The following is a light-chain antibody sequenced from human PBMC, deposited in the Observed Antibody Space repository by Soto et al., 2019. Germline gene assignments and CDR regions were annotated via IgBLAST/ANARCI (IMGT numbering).Light chain of an antibody. CDR2: GAS. CDR1: QSVSSN. V-gene: IGKV3-15*01. Sequence: EIVMTQSPATLSVSPRERATLSCRASQSVSSNLAWYQQKPGQAPRLLIYGASTRATGIPARFSGSGSGTAFNLTISSLQSEDFAVYYCQHYNKWPRTLGQGSKV. CDR3: QHYNKWPRT. J-gene: IGKJ1*01.